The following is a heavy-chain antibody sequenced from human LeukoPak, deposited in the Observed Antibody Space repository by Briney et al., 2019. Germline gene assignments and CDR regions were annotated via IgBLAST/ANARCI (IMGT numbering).Heavy chain of an antibody. CDR1: GGTFSSYA. CDR2: IIPIFGTA. D-gene: IGHD5/OR15-5a*01. Sequence: SVKVSCKASGGTFSSYAISWVRQAPGQGLEWMGGIIPIFGTANYAQEFQGRVTITADKSTSTAYMELSSLRSEDTAVYYCARSDIVSTGHYVDYWGQGTLVTVSS. J-gene: IGHJ4*02. CDR3: ARSDIVSTGHYVDY. V-gene: IGHV1-69*06.